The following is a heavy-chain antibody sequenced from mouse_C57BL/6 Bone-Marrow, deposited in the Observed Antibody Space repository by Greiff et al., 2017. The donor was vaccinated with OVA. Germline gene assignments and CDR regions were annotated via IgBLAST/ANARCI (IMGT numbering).Heavy chain of an antibody. V-gene: IGHV2-5*01. J-gene: IGHJ4*01. Sequence: VKLMESGPGLVQPSQSLSITCTVSGFSLTSYGVHWVRQSPGKGLEWLGVIWRGGSTDYNAAFMSRLSITKDNSKSQVFFKMNSLQADDTAIYDCAKHGYYYAMEYWGQGTSVTVSA. CDR2: IWRGGST. CDR1: GFSLTSYG. CDR3: AKHGYYYAMEY.